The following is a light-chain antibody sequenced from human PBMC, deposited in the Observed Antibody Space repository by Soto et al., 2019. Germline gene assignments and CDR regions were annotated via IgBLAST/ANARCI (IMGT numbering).Light chain of an antibody. CDR2: KAT. V-gene: IGKV1-5*03. J-gene: IGKJ1*01. Sequence: DIQMTQSPSILSASVGDRVTITCRASQRIDTWLAWYQQKPGTAPKLLIYKATTLQSGVPSRFSGSGSGTEFTLAISTVEPDDFATYYCQQYETFSPWTFGQGIKVEVK. CDR3: QQYETFSPWT. CDR1: QRIDTW.